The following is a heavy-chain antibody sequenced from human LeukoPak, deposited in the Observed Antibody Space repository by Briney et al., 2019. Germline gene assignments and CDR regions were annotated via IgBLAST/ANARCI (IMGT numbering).Heavy chain of an antibody. Sequence: PGGSLRLSCAASGFTFRNYGMYWVRQVSGKRLEWVALIWHDGSNKNYADSVKGRFTISRDNAKNTLYPEMNSLRVEDTAVYYCARWARFSSGWYELDYWGQGTLVTVSS. J-gene: IGHJ4*02. CDR1: GFTFRNYG. CDR2: IWHDGSNK. CDR3: ARWARFSSGWYELDY. V-gene: IGHV3-33*01. D-gene: IGHD6-13*01.